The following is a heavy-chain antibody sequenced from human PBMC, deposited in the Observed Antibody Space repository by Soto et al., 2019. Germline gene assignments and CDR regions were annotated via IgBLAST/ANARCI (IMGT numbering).Heavy chain of an antibody. CDR2: IYHSGST. CDR1: GGSISSGGYS. D-gene: IGHD6-6*01. J-gene: IGHJ4*02. CDR3: ARVGAARTFDY. Sequence: SETLSLTCAVSGGSISSGGYSWSWIRQPPGKGLEWIGYIYHSGSTHYNPSLKSRVTISVDRSKNQFSLKLSSVTAADTAVYYCARVGAARTFDYWGQGTLVTVSS. V-gene: IGHV4-30-2*01.